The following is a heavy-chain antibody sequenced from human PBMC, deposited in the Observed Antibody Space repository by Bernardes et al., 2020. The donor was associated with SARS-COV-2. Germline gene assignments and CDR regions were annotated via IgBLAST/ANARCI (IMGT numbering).Heavy chain of an antibody. V-gene: IGHV1-18*04. J-gene: IGHJ4*02. D-gene: IGHD3-3*01. Sequence: SVKVSCKASGYSFPTYLIHWVRQAPGQGLEWMVWIAAYNGKTNYAENFHDRVSMTMDTATRTAYLELRSLRSDDTAVYFCARGAAEGLLASDDWGQGTLVTVSS. CDR2: IAAYNGKT. CDR1: GYSFPTYL. CDR3: ARGAAEGLLASDD.